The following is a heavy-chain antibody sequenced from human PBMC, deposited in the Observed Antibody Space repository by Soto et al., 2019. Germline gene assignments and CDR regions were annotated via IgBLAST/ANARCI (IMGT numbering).Heavy chain of an antibody. CDR2: INHSGST. D-gene: IGHD4-4*01. CDR1: GGSFSGYY. J-gene: IGHJ4*02. CDR3: ARSVTPPNFDY. Sequence: SETLSLTCAVYGGSFSGYYWSWIRQPPGKGLEWIGEINHSGSTNYNPSLKSRVTISVDTSKNQFSQKLSSVTAADTAVYYCARSVTPPNFDYWGQGTLVTVSS. V-gene: IGHV4-34*01.